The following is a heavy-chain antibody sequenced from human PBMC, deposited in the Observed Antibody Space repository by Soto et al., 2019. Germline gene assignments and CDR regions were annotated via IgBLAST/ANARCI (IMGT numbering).Heavy chain of an antibody. V-gene: IGHV1-24*01. D-gene: IGHD3-9*01. J-gene: IGHJ3*02. CDR1: GYTLTELS. Sequence: ASVKVSCKVSGYTLTELSMHWVRQAPGKGLEWMGGFDPGDGETIYAQKFQGRVTMTEDTSTDTAYMELSSLRSEDTAVYYCATEGLTGYSRLIAFDIWGQGTMVTVSS. CDR3: ATEGLTGYSRLIAFDI. CDR2: FDPGDGET.